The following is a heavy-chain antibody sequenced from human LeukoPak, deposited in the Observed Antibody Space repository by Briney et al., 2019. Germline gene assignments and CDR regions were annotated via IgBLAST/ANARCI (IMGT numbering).Heavy chain of an antibody. J-gene: IGHJ4*02. CDR2: IYYSGST. V-gene: IGHV4-59*08. D-gene: IGHD6-19*01. Sequence: PSETLALTCTVSGGPISSYYWSWIRQPPGEGLELIGFIYYSGSTSYNPSLKSRVTISVDTSKSQFSLKLSSVIAADTAVYYCARRAYSSGFDYIDYWGQGTLVTVSS. CDR3: ARRAYSSGFDYIDY. CDR1: GGPISSYY.